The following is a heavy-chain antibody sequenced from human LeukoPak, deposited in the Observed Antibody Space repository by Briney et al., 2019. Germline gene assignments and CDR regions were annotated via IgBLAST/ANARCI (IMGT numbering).Heavy chain of an antibody. J-gene: IGHJ4*02. CDR1: GFTFGDYA. V-gene: IGHV3-49*04. D-gene: IGHD6-13*01. Sequence: GGSLRLSCTASGFTFGDYAMSWVRQAPGKGLEWVGFIRSKAYGGTTEYAASVKGRFTISRDDSKSIAYPQMNSLKTEDTAVYYCTRDRVGSSSWPNFDYWGQGTLVTVSS. CDR3: TRDRVGSSSWPNFDY. CDR2: IRSKAYGGTT.